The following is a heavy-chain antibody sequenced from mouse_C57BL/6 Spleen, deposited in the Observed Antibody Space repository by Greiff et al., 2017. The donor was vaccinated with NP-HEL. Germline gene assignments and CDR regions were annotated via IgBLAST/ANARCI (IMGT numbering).Heavy chain of an antibody. CDR1: GYSFTGYY. V-gene: IGHV1-42*01. Sequence: VQLQQSGPELVKPGASVKISCKASGYSFTGYYMNWVKQSPEKSLEWIGEINPSTGGTTYNQKFKAKATLTVDKSSSTSYMQLKSLTSEDSAVYYCARNGEYLDYWGQGTTLTVSS. D-gene: IGHD2-10*02. CDR3: ARNGEYLDY. J-gene: IGHJ2*01. CDR2: INPSTGGT.